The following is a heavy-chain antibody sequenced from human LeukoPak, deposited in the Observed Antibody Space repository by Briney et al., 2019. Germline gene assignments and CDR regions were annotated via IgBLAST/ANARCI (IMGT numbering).Heavy chain of an antibody. J-gene: IGHJ4*02. Sequence: SVKVSCKASGGTFSSYAISWVRQAPGQGLEWMGRIIPIFGTANYAQKLQGRVIMTTDTSTSTAYMELRSLRSDDTAVYYCARADTAMVPFDYWGQGTLVTVSS. CDR2: IIPIFGTA. D-gene: IGHD5-18*01. V-gene: IGHV1-69*05. CDR3: ARADTAMVPFDY. CDR1: GGTFSSYA.